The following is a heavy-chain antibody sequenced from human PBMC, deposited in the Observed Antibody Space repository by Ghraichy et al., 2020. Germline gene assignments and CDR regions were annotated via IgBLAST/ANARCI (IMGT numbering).Heavy chain of an antibody. D-gene: IGHD3-22*01. Sequence: GESLNISCAASGFTFSSYAMSWVRQAPGKGLEWVSAISGSGGSTYYADSVKGRFTISRDNSKNTLYLQMNSLRAEDTAVYYCAKDREDYYDSSGPFDYWGQGTLVTVSS. J-gene: IGHJ4*02. V-gene: IGHV3-23*01. CDR1: GFTFSSYA. CDR2: ISGSGGST. CDR3: AKDREDYYDSSGPFDY.